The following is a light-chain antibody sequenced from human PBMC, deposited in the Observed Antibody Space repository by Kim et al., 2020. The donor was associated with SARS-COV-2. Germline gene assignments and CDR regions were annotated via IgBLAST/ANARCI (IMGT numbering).Light chain of an antibody. J-gene: IGLJ2*01. CDR2: GKN. CDR3: NSRDSNDNVV. Sequence: VALGQTVRITCQGDSLRSYYATRYQQKQGQAPIVVIYGKNNRPSGIPDRFSGSSSGNTASLTITGTQAGDEAYYYCNSRDSNDNVVFGGGTKLTVL. CDR1: SLRSYY. V-gene: IGLV3-19*01.